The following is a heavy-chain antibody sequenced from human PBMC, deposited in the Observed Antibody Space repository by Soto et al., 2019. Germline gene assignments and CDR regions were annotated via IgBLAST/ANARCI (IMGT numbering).Heavy chain of an antibody. D-gene: IGHD3-10*01. CDR3: ARGRSRYGSGSASPPDDAFEI. CDR2: INPNSGGT. J-gene: IGHJ3*02. CDR1: GYTFTGYY. Sequence: ASVKVSCKASGYTFTGYYMHWVRQAPGQGLEWMGWINPNSGGTNYAQKFQGWVTMTRDTSISTAYMELSRLRSDDTAVYYCARGRSRYGSGSASPPDDAFEIWGQGTMVTVS. V-gene: IGHV1-2*04.